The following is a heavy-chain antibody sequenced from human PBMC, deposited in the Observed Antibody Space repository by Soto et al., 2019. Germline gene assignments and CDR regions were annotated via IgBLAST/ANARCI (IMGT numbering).Heavy chain of an antibody. CDR2: IIPIFGTA. D-gene: IGHD5-12*01. J-gene: IGHJ4*02. V-gene: IGHV1-69*06. Sequence: SVKVSCKASGGTFSSYAISWVRQAPGQGLEWMGGIIPIFGTANYAQKFQGRVTITADKSTSTAYMELSSLRSEDTAVYYCACDVVATTSNQSYFDYWGQGTLVTVSS. CDR3: ACDVVATTSNQSYFDY. CDR1: GGTFSSYA.